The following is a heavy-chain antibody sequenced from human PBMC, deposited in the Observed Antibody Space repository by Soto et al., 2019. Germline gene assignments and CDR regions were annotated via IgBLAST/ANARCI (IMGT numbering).Heavy chain of an antibody. CDR3: AKTCRPHDYYGSGSILFHYYYGMDV. CDR2: ISGSGGST. J-gene: IGHJ6*02. D-gene: IGHD3-10*01. CDR1: GFTFSSYA. Sequence: GGSLRLSCAASGFTFSSYAMSWVRQAPGKGLEWVSAISGSGGSTYYADSVKGRFTISRDNSKNTLYLQMNSLRAEDTAVYYCAKTCRPHDYYGSGSILFHYYYGMDVWGQGTTVTVSS. V-gene: IGHV3-23*01.